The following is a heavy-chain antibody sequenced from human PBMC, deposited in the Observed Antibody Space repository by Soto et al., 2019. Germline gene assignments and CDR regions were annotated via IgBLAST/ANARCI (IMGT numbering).Heavy chain of an antibody. Sequence: GSLRLSCAASGFTFSSYAMHWVRQAPGKGLEWVAVISYDGSNKYYADSVKGRFTISRDNSKNTLYLQMNSLRAEDTAVYYCAKEQITMIVVVITTRPGAFDIWAKGQWSPSPQ. CDR1: GFTFSSYA. CDR3: AKEQITMIVVVITTRPGAFDI. V-gene: IGHV3-30-3*01. D-gene: IGHD3-22*01. J-gene: IGHJ3*02. CDR2: ISYDGSNK.